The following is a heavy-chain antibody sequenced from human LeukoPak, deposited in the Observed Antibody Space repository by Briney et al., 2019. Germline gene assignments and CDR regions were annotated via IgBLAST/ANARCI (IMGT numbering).Heavy chain of an antibody. D-gene: IGHD3-22*01. CDR2: ISAYNGNT. Sequence: ASVKVSCKASGYTFTSYGISWVRQAPGQGLEWMGWISAYNGNTNYAQKLQGRVTMTTDTPTSTAYMELRSLRSDDTAVYYCARGRVSSGYYIYYYMDVWGKGTTVTVSS. J-gene: IGHJ6*03. V-gene: IGHV1-18*01. CDR3: ARGRVSSGYYIYYYMDV. CDR1: GYTFTSYG.